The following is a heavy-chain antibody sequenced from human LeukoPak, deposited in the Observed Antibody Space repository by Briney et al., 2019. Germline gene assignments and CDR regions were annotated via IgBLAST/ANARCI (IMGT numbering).Heavy chain of an antibody. CDR2: IKQDGSET. J-gene: IGHJ3*02. Sequence: GGSLRLSCVASGFNFRSYWMSWVRQAPGKGLEWVATIKQDGSETPYVDSVKGRFTISRDNAKNSLDLQMNSLRADDTAVYYCARFWGHDSSGYADAFDIWGQGTMVTVSS. CDR1: GFNFRSYW. D-gene: IGHD3-22*01. CDR3: ARFWGHDSSGYADAFDI. V-gene: IGHV3-7*01.